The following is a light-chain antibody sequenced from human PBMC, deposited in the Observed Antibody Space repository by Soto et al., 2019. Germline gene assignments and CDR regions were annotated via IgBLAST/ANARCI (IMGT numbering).Light chain of an antibody. CDR2: NDS. CDR3: QVWDSSSEWV. CDR1: NIGTKS. Sequence: SYELSQPPSVSVAPGQTARITCGGNNIGTKSGHWYQQKPGQAPVLVVFNDSDRPSGIPERFSGSNSGDTATTATLTISRVEAGDEADYYCQVWDSSSEWVFGGGTKVTVL. J-gene: IGLJ3*02. V-gene: IGLV3-21*02.